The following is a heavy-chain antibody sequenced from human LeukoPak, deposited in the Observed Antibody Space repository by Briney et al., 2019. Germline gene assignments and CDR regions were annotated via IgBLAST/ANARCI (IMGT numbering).Heavy chain of an antibody. CDR3: ASAYGGLLDY. V-gene: IGHV3-48*03. CDR1: GFTFSSYE. CDR2: ISGSDNTI. Sequence: SGGSLRLSCAASGFTFSSYEMNWVRQAPGKGLEWVSYISGSDNTIYYADSVKGRFTISRDNTKNSLYLQMNSLRAEDTAVYYCASAYGGLLDYWGQGTLVTVSS. J-gene: IGHJ4*02. D-gene: IGHD3-16*01.